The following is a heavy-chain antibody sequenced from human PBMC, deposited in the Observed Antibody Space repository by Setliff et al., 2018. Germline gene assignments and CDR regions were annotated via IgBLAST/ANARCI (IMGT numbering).Heavy chain of an antibody. CDR1: GFTFSSYW. CDR3: ARDATYYDFWSDYSPDAFDI. CDR2: IKQDGSEK. J-gene: IGHJ3*02. V-gene: IGHV3-7*01. Sequence: GGSLRLSCAASGFTFSSYWMSWVRQAPGKGLEWVANIKQDGSEKYYEDSVKGRFTISRDNAKNSLYLQMNSLRAEDTAMYYCARDATYYDFWSDYSPDAFDIWGQGTMVTVSS. D-gene: IGHD3-3*01.